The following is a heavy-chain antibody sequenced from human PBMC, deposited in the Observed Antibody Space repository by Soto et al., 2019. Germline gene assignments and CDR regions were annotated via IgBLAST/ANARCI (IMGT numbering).Heavy chain of an antibody. CDR2: ISYDGSNK. D-gene: IGHD3-22*01. J-gene: IGHJ4*02. CDR1: GFTFRTYA. CDR3: ARAHYYDSSGYYSPSGYYFDD. Sequence: PGGSLRLSCAASGFTFRTYAMHWVRQAPGKGLEWVAVISYDGSNKKYADSVKGRFTISRDNSKSTLDLQMDSLRPEDTALYYCARAHYYDSSGYYSPSGYYFDDWGQGTLVTVSS. V-gene: IGHV3-30-3*01.